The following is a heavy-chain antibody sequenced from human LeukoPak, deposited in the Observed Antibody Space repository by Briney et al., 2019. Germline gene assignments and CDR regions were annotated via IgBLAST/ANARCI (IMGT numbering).Heavy chain of an antibody. Sequence: ASVKVSCKASGYTFTSYVIHWVRQAPGQGLEWMGWINAGNGNTEYSQKFQGRVTITRDTSASTAYMELSSLKSEDTAVYYCAGLLGDSTDYSFDYWGQGTPVTVSS. CDR3: AGLLGDSTDYSFDY. D-gene: IGHD3-22*01. CDR2: INAGNGNT. CDR1: GYTFTSYV. V-gene: IGHV1-3*01. J-gene: IGHJ4*02.